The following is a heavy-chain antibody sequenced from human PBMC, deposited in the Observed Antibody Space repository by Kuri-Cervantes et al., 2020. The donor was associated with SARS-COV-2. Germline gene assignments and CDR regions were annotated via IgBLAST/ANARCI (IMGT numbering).Heavy chain of an antibody. CDR1: GFTFSGHW. D-gene: IGHD6-19*01. CDR2: INPDGSYT. Sequence: GESLKISCAASGFTFSGHWIHWVRQAPGKGLVWVSRINPDGSYTNNADSVKGRFTISRDNSNNALYLQMNSLRAEDTAVYHCAKDRDGGWYTMDVWGQGTTVTVSS. CDR3: AKDRDGGWYTMDV. V-gene: IGHV3-74*01. J-gene: IGHJ6*02.